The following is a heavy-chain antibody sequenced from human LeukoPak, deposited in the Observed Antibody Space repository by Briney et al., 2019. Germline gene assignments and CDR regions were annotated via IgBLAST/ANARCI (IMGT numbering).Heavy chain of an antibody. D-gene: IGHD1-1*01. Sequence: GASVKVSCKASGYTFTSYYMHWVRQAPGQGLEWMGIINPSGGSTNYAQKFQGRVTMTRDTSTSTVYMGLSSLRSEDTAVYYCARDGWNDVAYNWFDPWGQGTLVTVSS. J-gene: IGHJ5*02. CDR3: ARDGWNDVAYNWFDP. CDR2: INPSGGST. V-gene: IGHV1-46*01. CDR1: GYTFTSYY.